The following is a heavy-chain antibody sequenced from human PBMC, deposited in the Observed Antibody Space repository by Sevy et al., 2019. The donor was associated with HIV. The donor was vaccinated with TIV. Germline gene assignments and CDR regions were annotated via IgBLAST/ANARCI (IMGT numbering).Heavy chain of an antibody. V-gene: IGHV3-23*01. Sequence: GGSLRLSCAASGFTFSKYSMSWVRQPPGKGLEWVSTLSFGCGEINYADSGKGRFTISRDNSKGSVYLQMNNLRAEDTAVYYCAREGCTKPHDYWGQGTLVTVSS. CDR2: LSFGCGEI. D-gene: IGHD2-8*01. CDR3: AREGCTKPHDY. J-gene: IGHJ4*02. CDR1: GFTFSKYS.